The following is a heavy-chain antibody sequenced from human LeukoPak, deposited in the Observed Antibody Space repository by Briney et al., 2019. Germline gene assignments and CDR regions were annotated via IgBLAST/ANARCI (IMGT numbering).Heavy chain of an antibody. D-gene: IGHD3-22*01. CDR3: ARRGIVVTPGFDY. V-gene: IGHV4-59*08. CDR2: ISYSVST. CDR1: GGSISNYY. J-gene: IGHJ4*02. Sequence: SETLSLTCTVSGGSISNYYWSWIRQAPGKGLEWIGYISYSVSTNYNPSLKSRVTISVDTSKNQFSLKLSSVTAADTAVYYCARRGIVVTPGFDYWGQGTLVTVSS.